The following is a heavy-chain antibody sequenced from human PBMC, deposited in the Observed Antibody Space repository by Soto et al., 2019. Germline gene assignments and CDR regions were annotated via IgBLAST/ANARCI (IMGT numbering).Heavy chain of an antibody. CDR3: AKDHGSGWLDY. D-gene: IGHD6-19*01. CDR2: ISYDGSNK. V-gene: IGHV3-30*18. Sequence: QVQLVESGGGGVQPGRSLRPSCPASGLTLSSYGMHGVRQAPAKGLEWVAVISYDGSNKYYADSVKGRFTISRDNSKNTLYLQMNSLRAEDTAVYYCAKDHGSGWLDYWGQGTLVTVSS. J-gene: IGHJ4*02. CDR1: GLTLSSYG.